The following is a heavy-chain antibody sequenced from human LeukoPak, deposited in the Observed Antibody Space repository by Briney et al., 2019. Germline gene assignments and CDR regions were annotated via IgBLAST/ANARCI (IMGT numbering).Heavy chain of an antibody. J-gene: IGHJ4*02. CDR1: GFTVSSNY. V-gene: IGHV3-66*01. Sequence: GGSLRLSCAASGFTVSSNYMSWVRQAPGKGLEWVSVIYSGGSTYYADSVKGRFTISRDNSKNTLYLQMNSLRAEDTAVYYCARDLLYYDSDLRGQGTLVTVSS. CDR2: IYSGGST. D-gene: IGHD3-22*01. CDR3: ARDLLYYDSDL.